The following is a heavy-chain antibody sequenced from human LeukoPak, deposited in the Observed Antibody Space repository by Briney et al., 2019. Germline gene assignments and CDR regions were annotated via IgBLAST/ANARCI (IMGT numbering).Heavy chain of an antibody. CDR1: GFTFSSYG. Sequence: PGGSLRLSCAASGFTFSSYGMHWVRQAPGKGLEWVAVIWYDGSNKYYADSVKGRFTISRDNSKNTLYLQMNSLRAEDTAVYYCARDSGSQGTFDFDYWGQGTLVTVSS. D-gene: IGHD1-26*01. CDR3: ARDSGSQGTFDFDY. V-gene: IGHV3-33*08. CDR2: IWYDGSNK. J-gene: IGHJ4*02.